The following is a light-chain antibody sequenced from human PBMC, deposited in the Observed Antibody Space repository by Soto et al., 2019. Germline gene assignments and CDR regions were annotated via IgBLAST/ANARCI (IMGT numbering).Light chain of an antibody. V-gene: IGLV2-14*01. Sequence: QSALTQPASVSGSPGQSITISCTGSSSDVGGYHYVSWYQQYPGKAPKLIIFEVTNRPSGVSNRFSGPKSGNTASLAISGLQSDDEADYYCSSYSSSTTRVVFGGGTKLTVL. CDR3: SSYSSSTTRVV. J-gene: IGLJ2*01. CDR2: EVT. CDR1: SSDVGGYHY.